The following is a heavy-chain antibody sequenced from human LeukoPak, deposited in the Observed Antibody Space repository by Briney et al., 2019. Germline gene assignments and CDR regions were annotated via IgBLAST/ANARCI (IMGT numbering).Heavy chain of an antibody. CDR1: GGSISSGDYY. V-gene: IGHV4-30-4*01. Sequence: NPSETLSLTCTVSGGSISSGDYYWSWIRQPPGKGLEWIGYIYYSGSTYYNPSLKSRVTISVDTSKNQFSLKLSSVTAADTAVYYCARFSLAAGPTPASHSFDYWGQETLVTVSS. D-gene: IGHD6-13*01. CDR2: IYYSGST. J-gene: IGHJ4*02. CDR3: ARFSLAAGPTPASHSFDY.